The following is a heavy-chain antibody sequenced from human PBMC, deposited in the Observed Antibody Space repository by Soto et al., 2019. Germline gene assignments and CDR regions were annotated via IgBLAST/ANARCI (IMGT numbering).Heavy chain of an antibody. D-gene: IGHD2-21*01. V-gene: IGHV3-30*03. CDR1: GTTFGIYA. CDR2: ISYDGSHE. CDR3: GGGHSDLYYYYGLDF. Sequence: QVQLLESGGDVVQPGRSLRLSCAGSGTTFGIYAMHWVRQAPGKGLEWVAVISYDGSHEFYADSVKGRFTISRDNSNNMLYLQMNSLKPDDAAVYFCGGGHSDLYYYYGLDFWGQGTTVTVSS. J-gene: IGHJ6*02.